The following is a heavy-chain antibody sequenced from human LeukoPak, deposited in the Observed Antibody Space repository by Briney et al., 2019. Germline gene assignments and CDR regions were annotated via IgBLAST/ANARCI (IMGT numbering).Heavy chain of an antibody. J-gene: IGHJ4*02. CDR2: ISAYNGNT. Sequence: ASVKVSCKASGYTFTSYGISWVRQAPGQGLEWMGWISAYNGNTNYAQKLQGRVTMTTDTSTSTAYMELRSLRSDDTAVYYCARHLLYCSGGSCYSHFDYWGQGTLVTVSS. CDR1: GYTFTSYG. D-gene: IGHD2-15*01. V-gene: IGHV1-18*01. CDR3: ARHLLYCSGGSCYSHFDY.